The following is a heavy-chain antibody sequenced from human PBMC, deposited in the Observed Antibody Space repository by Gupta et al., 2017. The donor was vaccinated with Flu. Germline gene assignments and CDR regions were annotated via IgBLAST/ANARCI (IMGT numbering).Heavy chain of an antibody. V-gene: IGHV3-23*01. CDR3: AKTGQLDY. D-gene: IGHD6-13*01. CDR2: IPGRGGGT. Sequence: EVQLLESGGGLVTPGGSLRLSCAASGFTFSINAMDWVRQAPGKGVEWGSTIPGRGGGTHYADSVKGRFTISQDNAKDPLHLQMHSLRAEDTAIYSCAKTGQLDYLGQGTQVTVSS. J-gene: IGHJ4*01. CDR1: GFTFSINA.